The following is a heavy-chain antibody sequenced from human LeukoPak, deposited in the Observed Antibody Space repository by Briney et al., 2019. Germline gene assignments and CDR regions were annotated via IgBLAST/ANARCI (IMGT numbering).Heavy chain of an antibody. CDR2: ISSSSSII. Sequence: GGSLRLSCAASGFTFSSYSMNWVRQAPGKGLEWVSYISSSSSIIYYGDSGKGRFTISRDNAKNSLYLQVNSLRAEDTAVYYCARDYSTGYYFDYWGKGTLVTVSS. J-gene: IGHJ4*02. V-gene: IGHV3-48*01. CDR3: ARDYSTGYYFDY. CDR1: GFTFSSYS. D-gene: IGHD2-8*02.